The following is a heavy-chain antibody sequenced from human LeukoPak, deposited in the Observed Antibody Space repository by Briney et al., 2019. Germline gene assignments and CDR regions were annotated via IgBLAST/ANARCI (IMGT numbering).Heavy chain of an antibody. V-gene: IGHV4-30-2*01. Sequence: SQTLSLTCTVSGGSISSGGYYWSWIRQPPGKGLEWIGYIYHSGSTYYNPSLKSRVTISVDRSKNQFSLKLSSVTAADTAVYYCARSGYSNFDYWGQGPLVPVSS. CDR1: GGSISSGGYY. CDR2: IYHSGST. J-gene: IGHJ4*02. CDR3: ARSGYSNFDY. D-gene: IGHD3-3*01.